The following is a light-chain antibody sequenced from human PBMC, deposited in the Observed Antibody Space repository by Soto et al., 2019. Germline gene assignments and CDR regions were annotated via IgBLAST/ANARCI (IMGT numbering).Light chain of an antibody. J-gene: IGLJ3*02. V-gene: IGLV2-8*01. Sequence: QSALTQPHSASGSHGQSVTISCTGTSSDVGAYKYVSWYQQYPGKAPKLMIYEVTKRPSGVPGRFSGSKSGNTASLTVSGRQAEDEGDYCFTSYVGSDIWVFGGGTKLTVL. CDR2: EVT. CDR1: SSDVGAYKY. CDR3: TSYVGSDIWV.